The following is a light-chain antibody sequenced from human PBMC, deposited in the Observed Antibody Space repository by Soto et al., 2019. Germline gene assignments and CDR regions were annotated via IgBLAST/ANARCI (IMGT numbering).Light chain of an antibody. Sequence: ETVLTQSPPTLSLSPGEGATLSCRASQSVSKDLAWYQQKPGQAPRLLIYDASPRATGIPARFSGSGSGTDFTLTISGLEPEDFAVYYCQQRSNWPPSFGGGTKVEIK. V-gene: IGKV3-11*01. CDR2: DAS. CDR3: QQRSNWPPS. CDR1: QSVSKD. J-gene: IGKJ4*01.